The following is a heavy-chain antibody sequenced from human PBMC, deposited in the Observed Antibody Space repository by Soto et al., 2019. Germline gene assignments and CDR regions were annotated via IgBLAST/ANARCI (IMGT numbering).Heavy chain of an antibody. CDR2: IYYSGST. CDR1: GGSFSGYY. J-gene: IGHJ5*02. Sequence: QVQLQQWGAGLLKPSETLSLTCAVYGGSFSGYYWSWIRQHPGKGLEWIGYIYYSGSTYYNPSLKSRVTISVDTSKNQFSLKLSSVTAADTAVYYCARSVAVAGKPNWFDPWGQGTLVTVSS. D-gene: IGHD6-19*01. CDR3: ARSVAVAGKPNWFDP. V-gene: IGHV4-34*01.